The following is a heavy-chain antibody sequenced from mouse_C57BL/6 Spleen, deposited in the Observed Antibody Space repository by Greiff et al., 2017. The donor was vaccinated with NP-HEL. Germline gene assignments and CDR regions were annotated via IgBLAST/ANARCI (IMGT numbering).Heavy chain of an antibody. Sequence: EVQLQQSGPELVKPGASVKMSCKASGYTFTDYNMHWVKQSHGKSLEWIGYINPNNGGTSYKQKFKGKTTLTVNKSSSTAYMELRSLTSEDSAVYCCARRGGNWYFDVWGTGTTVTVSS. CDR1: GYTFTDYN. J-gene: IGHJ1*03. V-gene: IGHV1-22*01. CDR3: ARRGGNWYFDV. CDR2: INPNNGGT.